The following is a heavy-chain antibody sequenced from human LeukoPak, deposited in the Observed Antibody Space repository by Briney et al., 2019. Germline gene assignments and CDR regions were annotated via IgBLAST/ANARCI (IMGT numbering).Heavy chain of an antibody. CDR3: ARDLGAPRFGYSSGCRLFDY. D-gene: IGHD6-19*01. CDR1: GFTLSSYW. Sequence: GGSLRLSCAASGFTLSSYWRHWGRQAPGKGRVWVSRINSDGGSTSYAASVKGRFTISRDHAKNTLYLQMNSLRADDTAVYYCARDLGAPRFGYSSGCRLFDYWGQRTLVTVSS. CDR2: INSDGGST. J-gene: IGHJ4*02. V-gene: IGHV3-74*01.